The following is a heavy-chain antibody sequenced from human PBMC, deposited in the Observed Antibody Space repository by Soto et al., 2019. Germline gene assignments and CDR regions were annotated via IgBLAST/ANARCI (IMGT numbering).Heavy chain of an antibody. CDR1: GFTFSSYS. Sequence: PGGSLTLSCAASGFTFSSYSMNWVRQAPGKGLEWVSSISSSSSYIYYADSVKGRFTISRDNAKNSLYLQMNSLRAEDTAVYYCARDSGDCSSTSCYIRLTYYYYGMDVWGQGTTVTVSS. V-gene: IGHV3-21*01. CDR2: ISSSSSYI. J-gene: IGHJ6*02. D-gene: IGHD2-2*02. CDR3: ARDSGDCSSTSCYIRLTYYYYGMDV.